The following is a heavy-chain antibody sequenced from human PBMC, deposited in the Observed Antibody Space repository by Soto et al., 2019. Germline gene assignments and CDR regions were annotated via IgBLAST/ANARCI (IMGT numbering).Heavy chain of an antibody. CDR1: GYNFTSHY. V-gene: IGHV1-46*01. CDR3: ARVGYSSTGTTFHYHGLDV. J-gene: IGHJ6*02. Sequence: ASVKVSCKASGYNFTSHYMHWVRQAPGQGLESMGIIYPRGGTTIYAQKFQGRVTMTRDTSTHTFYMELSSLRSEDTAMYYCARVGYSSTGTTFHYHGLDVWGQGITVTVSS. CDR2: IYPRGGTT. D-gene: IGHD3-22*01.